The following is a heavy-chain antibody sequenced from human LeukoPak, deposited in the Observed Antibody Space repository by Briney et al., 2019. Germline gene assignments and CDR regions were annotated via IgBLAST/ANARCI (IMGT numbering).Heavy chain of an antibody. CDR2: IYYSGST. V-gene: IGHV4-61*08. D-gene: IGHD3-22*01. CDR1: GASVSGSAYY. Sequence: PSETLSLTCTVSGASVSGSAYYWSWIRQPPGKGLEWIGYIYYSGSTNYNPSLKSRVTISVETSKNQFPLKLSSVTAADTAVYYCARVTGYMIEDYFDYWGQGTLVTVSS. CDR3: ARVTGYMIEDYFDY. J-gene: IGHJ4*02.